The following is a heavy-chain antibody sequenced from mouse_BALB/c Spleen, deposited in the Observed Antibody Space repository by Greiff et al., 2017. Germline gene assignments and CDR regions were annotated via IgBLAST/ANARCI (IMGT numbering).Heavy chain of an antibody. D-gene: IGHD2-1*01. CDR1: GYTFTSYT. J-gene: IGHJ2*01. Sequence: QVQLQQSAAELARPGASVKMSCKASGYTFTSYTMHWVKQRPGQGLEWIGYINPSSGYTEYNQKFKDKTTLTADKSSSTAYMQLSSLTSEDSAVYYCARLGGAYGNKDYFDYWGQGTTLTVSS. CDR3: ARLGGAYGNKDYFDY. CDR2: INPSSGYT. V-gene: IGHV1-4*02.